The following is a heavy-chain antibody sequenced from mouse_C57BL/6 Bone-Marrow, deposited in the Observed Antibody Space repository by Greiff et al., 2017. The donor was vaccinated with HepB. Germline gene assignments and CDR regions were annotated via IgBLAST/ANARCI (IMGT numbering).Heavy chain of an antibody. V-gene: IGHV1-64*01. D-gene: IGHD2-2*01. CDR3: ARSRGYAWFAY. Sequence: QVHVKQPGAELVKPGASVKLSCKASGYTFTSYWMHWVKQRPGQGLEWIGMIHPNSGSTNYNEKFKSKATLTVDKSSSTAYMQLSSLTSEDSAVYYCARSRGYAWFAYWGQGTLVTVSA. J-gene: IGHJ3*01. CDR2: IHPNSGST. CDR1: GYTFTSYW.